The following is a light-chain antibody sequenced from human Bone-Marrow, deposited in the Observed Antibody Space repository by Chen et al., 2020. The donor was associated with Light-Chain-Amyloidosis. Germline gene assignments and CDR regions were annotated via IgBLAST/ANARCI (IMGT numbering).Light chain of an antibody. CDR2: GAS. V-gene: IGKV3-20*01. CDR3: QKYGSSYT. CDR1: QSVSRY. J-gene: IGKJ2*01. Sequence: EIVFTQSPGTLSLSAGERATLSCRASQSVSRYIAWYQQKPGQAPRLLIYGASSRATGVSDRFSGGGSGTDFTLTISRLEPEDFAVYYCQKYGSSYTFGQGTKVEIK.